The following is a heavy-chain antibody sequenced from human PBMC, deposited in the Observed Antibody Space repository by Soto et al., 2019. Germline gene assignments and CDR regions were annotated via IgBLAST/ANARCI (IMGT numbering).Heavy chain of an antibody. CDR3: ARAKDHEDCLDS. CDR2: INAGNGNR. D-gene: IGHD2-21*02. Sequence: QVQLVQSGAAVKKPGASVKVSCKASGYTFTRFHMHWVRQAPGQRLEWLGWINAGNGNRRYSQKLQGRVTFTRDTSENTAYMEVSSLISEDTAVYYCARAKDHEDCLDSWGQGTLVTVSS. V-gene: IGHV1-3*01. J-gene: IGHJ4*02. CDR1: GYTFTRFH.